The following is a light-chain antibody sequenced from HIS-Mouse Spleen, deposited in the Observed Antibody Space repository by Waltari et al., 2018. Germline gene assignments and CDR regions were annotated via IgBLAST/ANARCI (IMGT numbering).Light chain of an antibody. CDR1: SSNIGSNT. CDR2: SNN. J-gene: IGLJ1*01. Sequence: QSVLTQPPSASGTPGQRVTISCSGSSSNIGSNTVNWYQQLPGTAPKLLIYSNNRRPSGVPDRVSGSKSGTSASLAISGLQSEDEADYYCAAWDDSLNGNYVFGTGTKVTVL. CDR3: AAWDDSLNGNYV. V-gene: IGLV1-44*01.